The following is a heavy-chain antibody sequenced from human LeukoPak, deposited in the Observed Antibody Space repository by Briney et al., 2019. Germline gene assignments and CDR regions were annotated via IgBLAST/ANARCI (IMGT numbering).Heavy chain of an antibody. Sequence: PGGSLRLSCAASGFTFSSYETNWVRQAPGKGLEWVSYISSSGSTIYYADSVKGRFTISRDNAKNSLYPQMNSLGAEDTAVYYCAREGDSSGYYTPDYWGQGTLVTVSS. J-gene: IGHJ4*02. CDR1: GFTFSSYE. CDR2: ISSSGSTI. CDR3: AREGDSSGYYTPDY. D-gene: IGHD3-22*01. V-gene: IGHV3-48*03.